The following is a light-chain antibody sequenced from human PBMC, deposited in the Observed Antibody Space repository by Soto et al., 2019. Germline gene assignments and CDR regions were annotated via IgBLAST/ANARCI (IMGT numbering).Light chain of an antibody. Sequence: QSVLTQPASVSGSPGQSIAISCTGSSSGVGGYSYVSWYQQHPGKAPKLMIYDVSNRPSGVSDRFSGSRSGNTASLTISGLQAEDEADYYCSSYTSSSTLVFGGGTKVTVL. CDR2: DVS. CDR1: SSGVGGYSY. CDR3: SSYTSSSTLV. J-gene: IGLJ2*01. V-gene: IGLV2-14*01.